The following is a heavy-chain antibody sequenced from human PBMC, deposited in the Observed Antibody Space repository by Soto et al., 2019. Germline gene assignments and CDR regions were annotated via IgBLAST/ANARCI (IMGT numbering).Heavy chain of an antibody. CDR3: AKAAGSYYYPVDY. V-gene: IGHV3-23*01. D-gene: IGHD3-10*01. J-gene: IGHJ4*02. CDR2: IRDSDSGGST. Sequence: AGGSLRLSCAASGFTFSNSAMTWVRQAPAKGLEWVSTIRDSDSGGSTYYADSVKGRFTISRDNSKSTLFLHMNSLRAEATAVYNCAKAAGSYYYPVDYWGQGTLVTVSS. CDR1: GFTFSNSA.